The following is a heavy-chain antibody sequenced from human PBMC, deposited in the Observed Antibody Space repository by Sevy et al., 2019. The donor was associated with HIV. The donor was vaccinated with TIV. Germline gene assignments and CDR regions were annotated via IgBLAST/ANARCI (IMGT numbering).Heavy chain of an antibody. CDR3: ASGIYGSGRAEYFQH. CDR1: GGSISSYY. D-gene: IGHD3-10*01. Sequence: SETLSLTCTVSGGSISSYYWSWIRQPPGKGLEWIGYIYYSGSTNYNPSLKSRVTISVDTSKNQFSLKLSSVTAADTAVYYCASGIYGSGRAEYFQHWGQGTLVTVSS. J-gene: IGHJ1*01. CDR2: IYYSGST. V-gene: IGHV4-59*01.